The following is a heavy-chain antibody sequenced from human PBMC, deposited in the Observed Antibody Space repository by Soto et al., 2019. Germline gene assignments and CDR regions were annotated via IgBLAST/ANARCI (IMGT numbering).Heavy chain of an antibody. J-gene: IGHJ4*02. CDR1: GYSFTSYW. D-gene: IGHD6-13*01. CDR3: AKRGVYKPDY. Sequence: GESLKISCKGSGYSFTSYWIGWVRQMPGKGLEWMGIIYPGDSDTRYSPSFQGRFTISRDNSKNTLFLQMNSLRVDDTAVYYCAKRGVYKPDYWGQGTLVTVSS. CDR2: IYPGDSDT. V-gene: IGHV5-51*01.